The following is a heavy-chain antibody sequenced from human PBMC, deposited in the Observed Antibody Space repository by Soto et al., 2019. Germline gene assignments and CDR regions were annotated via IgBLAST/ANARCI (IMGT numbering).Heavy chain of an antibody. CDR2: MNPNSGNT. V-gene: IGHV1-8*01. J-gene: IGHJ6*03. D-gene: IGHD2-2*01. CDR3: ATASPYCSSTSGPYYYYYYMDV. Sequence: QVQLVQSGAEVKKPGASGKVSCKASGYTFTSYDINWVRQATGQGLEWMGWMNPNSGNTGYAQKYQGRVTMNRTTSISTAYMELISGRSEDTAVYYCATASPYCSSTSGPYYYYYYMDVWGKGTTVTVSS. CDR1: GYTFTSYD.